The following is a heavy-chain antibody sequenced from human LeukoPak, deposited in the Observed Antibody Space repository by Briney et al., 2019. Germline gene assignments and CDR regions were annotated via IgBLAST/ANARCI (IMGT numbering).Heavy chain of an antibody. CDR1: GYSFTSYW. V-gene: IGHV5-10-1*01. J-gene: IGHJ3*02. CDR3: AKRRMTTVTTETAFDI. CDR2: IGPSDSYT. D-gene: IGHD4-17*01. Sequence: GESLRISCKGSGYSFTSYWISWVRQMPGKGLEWMGRIGPSDSYTNYSPSFQGHVTISADKSISTAYLQWSNLKASDTAMYYCAKRRMTTVTTETAFDIWGQGTMVTVSS.